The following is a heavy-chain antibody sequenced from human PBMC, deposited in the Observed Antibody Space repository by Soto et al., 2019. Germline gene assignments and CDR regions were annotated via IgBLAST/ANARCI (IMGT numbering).Heavy chain of an antibody. CDR1: GFTFSSYA. Sequence: EVQLLESGGGLVQPGGSLRLSCAASGFTFSSYAMSWVRQAPRKGLEWVSAISGSGGSTYYADSVKGRFTISRDNSKNTLYLQMNSLRAEDTAVYYCAKNVEMATMIFDYWGQGTLVTVSS. J-gene: IGHJ4*02. D-gene: IGHD5-12*01. CDR3: AKNVEMATMIFDY. CDR2: ISGSGGST. V-gene: IGHV3-23*01.